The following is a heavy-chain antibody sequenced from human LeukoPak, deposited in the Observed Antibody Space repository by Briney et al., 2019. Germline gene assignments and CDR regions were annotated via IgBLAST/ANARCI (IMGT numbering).Heavy chain of an antibody. V-gene: IGHV3-23*01. CDR3: ARDRNTDFWSGYYTNYFDY. CDR2: ISGSGGST. Sequence: GGTLRLSCAASGFTFSSYGMSWVRQAPGKGLEWVSAISGSGGSTYYADSVKGRFTTSRDNSKNTLYLQMNSLRAEDTAVYYCARDRNTDFWSGYYTNYFDYWGQGTLVTVSS. CDR1: GFTFSSYG. D-gene: IGHD3-3*01. J-gene: IGHJ4*02.